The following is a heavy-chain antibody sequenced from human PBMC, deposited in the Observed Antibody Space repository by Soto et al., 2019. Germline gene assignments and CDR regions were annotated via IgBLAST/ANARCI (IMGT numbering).Heavy chain of an antibody. V-gene: IGHV4-30-4*01. CDR2: IYYSGTT. CDR1: GGSISTTDYY. CDR3: VRDNYGDYDH. J-gene: IGHJ5*02. D-gene: IGHD4-17*01. Sequence: SETLSLTCTVSGGSISTTDYYWSWIRQPPGKGLEWIGYIYYSGTTYSNPSLKSRVTISRDTSKNQFSLKLSSVTAADTAVYYCVRDNYGDYDHWGQGTLVTVSS.